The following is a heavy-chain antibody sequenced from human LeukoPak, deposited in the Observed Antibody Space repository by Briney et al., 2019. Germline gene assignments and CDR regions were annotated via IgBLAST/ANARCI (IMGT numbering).Heavy chain of an antibody. J-gene: IGHJ4*02. Sequence: PGGSLRLSCAASPFTFSSYAMSWVRQAPGKGLEWVSGISGSGGSTYYADSVKGRFTISRDNSKNTLYLQMNSLRAEDTAVYYCARDQRYFDWLLSSYYFDYWGQGTLVTVSS. D-gene: IGHD3-9*01. CDR2: ISGSGGST. CDR1: PFTFSSYA. CDR3: ARDQRYFDWLLSSYYFDY. V-gene: IGHV3-23*01.